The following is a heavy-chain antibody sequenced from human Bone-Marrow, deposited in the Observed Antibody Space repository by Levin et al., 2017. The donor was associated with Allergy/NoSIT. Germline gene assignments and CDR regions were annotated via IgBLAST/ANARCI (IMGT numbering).Heavy chain of an antibody. Sequence: GGSLRLSCAASGFTFSRYSMTWVRQAPGKGLEWVASISSSSSHIYYADSMRGRFTISRDNAQNSLYLQMSSLRAEDTAVYYCARCYQQLITYYYMDVWGKGTTVTVSS. J-gene: IGHJ6*03. CDR1: GFTFSRYS. V-gene: IGHV3-21*01. D-gene: IGHD6-13*01. CDR2: ISSSSSHI. CDR3: ARCYQQLITYYYMDV.